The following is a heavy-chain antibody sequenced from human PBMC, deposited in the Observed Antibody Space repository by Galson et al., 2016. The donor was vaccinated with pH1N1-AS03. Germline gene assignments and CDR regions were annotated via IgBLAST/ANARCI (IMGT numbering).Heavy chain of an antibody. D-gene: IGHD5-24*01. CDR3: ARSADGYNFVGDY. CDR2: INVDGSSA. J-gene: IGHJ4*02. Sequence: SLRLSCAASRFTLSSYWMHWVRQAPGKGLVWVSRINVDGSSASYVDSVQGRFTISRDNAKNTLYLQMNSLRPEDTAVYYCARSADGYNFVGDYWGQGSLVTVSS. V-gene: IGHV3-74*01. CDR1: RFTLSSYW.